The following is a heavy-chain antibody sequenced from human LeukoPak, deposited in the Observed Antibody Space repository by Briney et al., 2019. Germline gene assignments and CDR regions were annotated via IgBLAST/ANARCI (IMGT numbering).Heavy chain of an antibody. CDR2: IYCSGST. Sequence: WETLSLTCAISGGSISVTPYYWGWLRQPPGKGLEWIRSIYCSGSTYYNPSRKSRLTISVDTSKNQFSLKLTSVTAADTAVYYCARASTIIGHFAYWGRGTLVTVSS. CDR3: ARASTIIGHFAY. V-gene: IGHV4-39*07. CDR1: GGSISVTPYY. D-gene: IGHD3-3*01. J-gene: IGHJ4*02.